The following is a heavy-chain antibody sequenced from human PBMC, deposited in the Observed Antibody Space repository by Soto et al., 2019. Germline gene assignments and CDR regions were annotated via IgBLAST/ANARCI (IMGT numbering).Heavy chain of an antibody. Sequence: QVQLVESGGGVVQPGRSLRLSCAASGFTLSSYAMQWVRQAPGKGLEWVAVISDDGSDKYYADSVKGRFTISRDNSKNTLYLQMNSLRTEDTAVYYCAKRRSRTNYYGMDLWGQGTTVTVSS. CDR3: AKRRSRTNYYGMDL. CDR2: ISDDGSDK. J-gene: IGHJ6*02. CDR1: GFTLSSYA. V-gene: IGHV3-30*18. D-gene: IGHD1-1*01.